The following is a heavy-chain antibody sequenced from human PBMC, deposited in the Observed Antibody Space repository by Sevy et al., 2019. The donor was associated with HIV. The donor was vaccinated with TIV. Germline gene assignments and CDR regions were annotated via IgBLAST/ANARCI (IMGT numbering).Heavy chain of an antibody. J-gene: IGHJ3*02. CDR1: GFTFDDYA. V-gene: IGHV3-9*01. D-gene: IGHD6-19*01. CDR2: ISWNGGSK. CDR3: AKDIVDEYSSGWYAFDI. Sequence: GGSLRLSCAASGFTFDDYAMHWVRQAPGKGLEWVSGISWNGGSKGYGYSVKGRFTISRDNAKNSLYLQMNSLRAEDTALYYCAKDIVDEYSSGWYAFDIWGQGTMVTVSS.